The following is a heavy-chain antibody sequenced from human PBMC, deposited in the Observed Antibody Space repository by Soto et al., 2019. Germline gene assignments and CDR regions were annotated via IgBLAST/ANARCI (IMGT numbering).Heavy chain of an antibody. V-gene: IGHV1-3*01. CDR1: GYTLPNYS. J-gene: IGHJ4*02. Sequence: QVQFVQSGAEVKKPGASVRLSCKPSGYTLPNYSVQWVRQAAGQGLQWLGWINPGTGYRESSRTLQGRFTLSMDNSASTFYMDLTSLTPEDTAVYFCTRDLNGGNPFDYWGQGTLVTVSS. CDR3: TRDLNGGNPFDY. D-gene: IGHD2-8*01. CDR2: INPGTGYR.